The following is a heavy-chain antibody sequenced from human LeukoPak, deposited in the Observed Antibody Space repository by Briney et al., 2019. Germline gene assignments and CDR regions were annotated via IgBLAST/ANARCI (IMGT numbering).Heavy chain of an antibody. Sequence: PLETLSLTCAVSGYSITSAYWWGWIRQTPGRGLEWIGSLHHSGSTSCNPSLKSRVTISVATSKNQISLRLSSVTAADTAVYYCARVGGDDSTGHYSVDYWGQGTLVTVSS. CDR3: ARVGGDDSTGHYSVDY. CDR1: GYSITSAYW. V-gene: IGHV4-38-2*01. CDR2: LHHSGST. J-gene: IGHJ4*02. D-gene: IGHD3-22*01.